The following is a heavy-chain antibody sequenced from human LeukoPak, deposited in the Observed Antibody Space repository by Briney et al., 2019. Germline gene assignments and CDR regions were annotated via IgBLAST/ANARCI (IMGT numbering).Heavy chain of an antibody. Sequence: GGSLRLSCAASGFTFSSYGMHWVRQAPGKGLEWVAVISYDGSNKYYVDSVKGRFTISRDNSKNTLYLQMNSLRAEDTAVYYCAKGSPHFDYWGQGTLVTVSS. V-gene: IGHV3-30*18. CDR2: ISYDGSNK. CDR1: GFTFSSYG. J-gene: IGHJ4*02. CDR3: AKGSPHFDY.